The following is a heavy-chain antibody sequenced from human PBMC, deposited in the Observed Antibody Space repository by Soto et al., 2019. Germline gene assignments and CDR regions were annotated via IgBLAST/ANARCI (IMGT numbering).Heavy chain of an antibody. Sequence: GGSLRLSCEASGFRFSPYTMGWVRQPPGKGLEWISYITGTSEIIRYADSVKGRFTTSRDNGKNSLYLQMSSLRDEDTAVFYCVRERGGSFYDYWGQGTLVTVSS. CDR1: GFRFSPYT. J-gene: IGHJ4*02. D-gene: IGHD3-16*01. CDR3: VRERGGSFYDY. V-gene: IGHV3-48*02. CDR2: ITGTSEII.